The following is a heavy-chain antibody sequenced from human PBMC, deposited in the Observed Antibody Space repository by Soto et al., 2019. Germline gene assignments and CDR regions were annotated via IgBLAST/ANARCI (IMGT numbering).Heavy chain of an antibody. CDR1: GYSFTTYW. D-gene: IGHD5-18*01. CDR2: IYPGDSDT. J-gene: IGHJ4*02. V-gene: IGHV5-51*01. CDR3: ARRGYNYGEFDY. Sequence: GESLKISCKGSGYSFTTYWIAWVRQMPGKGLEWMGIIYPGDSDTRYSPSFQGQVTISADKSISTAYLQWSSLEASDSAMYYCARRGYNYGEFDYWGQGMLVTVSS.